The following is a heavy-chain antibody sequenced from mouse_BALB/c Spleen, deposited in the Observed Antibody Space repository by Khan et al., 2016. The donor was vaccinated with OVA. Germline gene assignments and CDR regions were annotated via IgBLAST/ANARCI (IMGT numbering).Heavy chain of an antibody. CDR3: QEGGGRNRFAY. Sequence: LEVSGAELVRPGVSVKISCKGSGYTFTDFTMHWVKQSHAKSLEWIGVISTYYGDVTYNQKFKGKATMTVDKSSSTAYMELARLTSEDSAIYCFQEGGGRNRFAYWGQGTLVTVSA. V-gene: IGHV1S137*01. CDR2: ISTYYGDV. J-gene: IGHJ3*01. CDR1: GYTFTDFT.